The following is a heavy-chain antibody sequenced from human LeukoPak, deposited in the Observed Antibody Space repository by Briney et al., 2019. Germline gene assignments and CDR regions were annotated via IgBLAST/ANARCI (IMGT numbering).Heavy chain of an antibody. Sequence: KSSETLSLTCTVSGGSISTYYWSWIRQPAGKGLEWIGRIHTSGNSDYNPSLKSRVTISVDTSKNQFSLKVRSVTAADTAVYYCATEGSATPRPFVSNDYWGQGTLVTVSS. CDR3: ATEGSATPRPFVSNDY. CDR2: IHTSGNS. V-gene: IGHV4-4*07. J-gene: IGHJ4*02. CDR1: GGSISTYY. D-gene: IGHD6-6*01.